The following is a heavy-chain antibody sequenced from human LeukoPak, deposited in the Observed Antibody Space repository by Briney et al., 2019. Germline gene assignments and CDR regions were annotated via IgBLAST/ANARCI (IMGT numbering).Heavy chain of an antibody. J-gene: IGHJ1*01. V-gene: IGHV1-69*04. CDR3: ARGEMPYYYDSSGYPQARLAEYFQH. D-gene: IGHD3-22*01. Sequence: SVKVSCKASGGTFSSYAISWVRQAPGQGLEWMGRIIPILGIANYAQKFQGRVTITADKSTSTAYMEMSSLRSEGTAVYYCARGEMPYYYDSSGYPQARLAEYFQHWGQGTLVTVSS. CDR1: GGTFSSYA. CDR2: IIPILGIA.